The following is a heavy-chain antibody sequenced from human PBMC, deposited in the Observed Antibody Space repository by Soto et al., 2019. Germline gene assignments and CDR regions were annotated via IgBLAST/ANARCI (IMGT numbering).Heavy chain of an antibody. V-gene: IGHV3-21*01. J-gene: IGHJ6*02. CDR3: ARDMGYYDSSGSEAMYYYYYYGMDV. CDR2: ISSSSSYI. CDR1: GFTFSSYS. D-gene: IGHD3-22*01. Sequence: PGGSLRLSCAASGFTFSSYSMNWVRQAPGKGLEWVSSISSSSSYIYYADSVKGRFTISRDNAKNSLYLQMNSLRAEDTAVYYCARDMGYYDSSGSEAMYYYYYYGMDVWGQGTTVTVSS.